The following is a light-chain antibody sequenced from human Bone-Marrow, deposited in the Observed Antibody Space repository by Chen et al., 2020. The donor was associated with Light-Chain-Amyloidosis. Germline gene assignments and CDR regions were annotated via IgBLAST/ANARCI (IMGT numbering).Light chain of an antibody. J-gene: IGLJ2*01. CDR1: NIGSKS. V-gene: IGLV3-21*02. CDR3: QVWDSRSDHPGV. CDR2: DDS. Sequence: SYVLTQPPSVSVAPGQTAIITCGGNNIGSKSVHWYQQKPGQAPVLVVYDDSDRHSGIPERVAGANSGNTDTLPISRVEAGDEADYYCQVWDSRSDHPGVFGGGTKLTVL.